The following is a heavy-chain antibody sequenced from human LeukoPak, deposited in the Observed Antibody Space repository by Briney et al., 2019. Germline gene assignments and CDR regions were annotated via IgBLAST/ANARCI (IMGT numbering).Heavy chain of an antibody. CDR1: GFTFSSYW. V-gene: IGHV3-7*03. D-gene: IGHD2-15*01. CDR3: ARRYCSGGSCYWGY. Sequence: GGSLRLSCAASGFTFSSYWMSWVRQAPGKGLEWVANIKQDGSGKYYVDSVKGRFTISRDNAKNSLYLQMNSLRAEDTAVYYCARRYCSGGSCYWGYWGQGTLVTVSS. CDR2: IKQDGSGK. J-gene: IGHJ4*02.